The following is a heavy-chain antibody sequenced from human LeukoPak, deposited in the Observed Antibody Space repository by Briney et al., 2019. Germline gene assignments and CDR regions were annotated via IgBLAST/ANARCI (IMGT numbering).Heavy chain of an antibody. Sequence: GGSLRLSCAASGFTFDDYAMHWVRQAPGKGLEWVSLISGDGGSTYYADSVKGRFTISRDNSKNSLYLQMNSLRTEDTASYYCAKANYGSSGYYYGEYFDYWGQGTLVTVSS. CDR3: AKANYGSSGYYYGEYFDY. J-gene: IGHJ4*02. V-gene: IGHV3-43*02. D-gene: IGHD3-22*01. CDR1: GFTFDDYA. CDR2: ISGDGGST.